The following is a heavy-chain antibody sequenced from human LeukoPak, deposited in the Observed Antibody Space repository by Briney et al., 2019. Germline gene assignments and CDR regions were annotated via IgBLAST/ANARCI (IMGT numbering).Heavy chain of an antibody. D-gene: IGHD3-10*01. CDR1: GGSFSGYY. CDR3: VRDYGSGSDFDY. J-gene: IGHJ4*02. Sequence: SETLSLTCAVYGGSFSGYYWSWIRQPPGKGLEWIGEINHSGSTNYNPFLKSRVTISVDTSKNQFSLKLSSVTAADTAVYYCVRDYGSGSDFDYWGQGTLVTVSS. V-gene: IGHV4-34*01. CDR2: INHSGST.